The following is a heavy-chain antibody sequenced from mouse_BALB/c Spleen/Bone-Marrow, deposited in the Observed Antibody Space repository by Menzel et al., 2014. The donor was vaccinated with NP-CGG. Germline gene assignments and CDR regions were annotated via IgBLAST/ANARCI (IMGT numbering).Heavy chain of an antibody. CDR1: GFSLTTYG. Sequence: VQVVESGPGLVQPSQSLPITCTVSGFSLTTYGVHWVRQSPGKGLEWLGAIWSGGNTDYNAAFISRLSISKDNSKSQVFFEMNSLQAYDTAIYYCARKLRFYAMDYWGQGTSVTVSS. CDR3: ARKLRFYAMDY. D-gene: IGHD1-1*01. V-gene: IGHV2-2*01. J-gene: IGHJ4*01. CDR2: IWSGGNT.